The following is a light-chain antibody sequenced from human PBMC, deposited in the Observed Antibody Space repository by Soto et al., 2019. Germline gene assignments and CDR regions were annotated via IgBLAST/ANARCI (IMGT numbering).Light chain of an antibody. Sequence: DIQMTQSPSTLSASVGDRVTITCRASQSISTWPALYQQKPGKAPKLLIYDVSNLQSGGPSRFSGSGSGAEFTITISCMQPDDFAAYHCQVYYGIFGQGTKVEI. CDR1: QSISTW. J-gene: IGKJ2*01. CDR2: DVS. V-gene: IGKV1-5*01. CDR3: QVYYGI.